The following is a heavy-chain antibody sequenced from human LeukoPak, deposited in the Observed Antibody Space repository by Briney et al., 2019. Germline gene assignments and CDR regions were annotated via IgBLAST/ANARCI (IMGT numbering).Heavy chain of an antibody. CDR2: ISSSSSYI. Sequence: RSGGSLRLSCVGTGFSFSNYWMNWVRQAPGKGLEWVSSISSSSSYIYYADSVKGRFTISRDNAKNSLYLQMNSLRAEDTAVYYCARADRDGYNYRPARDAFDIWGQGTMVTVSS. D-gene: IGHD5-24*01. CDR1: GFSFSNYW. CDR3: ARADRDGYNYRPARDAFDI. J-gene: IGHJ3*02. V-gene: IGHV3-21*01.